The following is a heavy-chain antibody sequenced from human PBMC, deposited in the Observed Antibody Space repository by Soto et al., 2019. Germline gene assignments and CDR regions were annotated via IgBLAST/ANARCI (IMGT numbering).Heavy chain of an antibody. CDR1: GYTFTGYY. V-gene: IGHV1-2*04. CDR3: ARGGLRYFDWLCDY. CDR2: INPNSGGT. J-gene: IGHJ4*02. D-gene: IGHD3-9*01. Sequence: AASVKVSCKASGYTFTGYYMHWVRQAPGQGLEWMGWINPNSGGTNYAQKFQGWVTMTRDTSISTAYMELSRLRSDDTAVYYCARGGLRYFDWLCDYWGQGTLVTVSS.